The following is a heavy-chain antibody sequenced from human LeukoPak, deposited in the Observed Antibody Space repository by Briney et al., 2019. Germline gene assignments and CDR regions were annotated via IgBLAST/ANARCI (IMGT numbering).Heavy chain of an antibody. CDR1: GGSISSYY. CDR3: ARDTPKFGSGYTNWFDP. V-gene: IGHV4-4*07. J-gene: IGHJ5*02. D-gene: IGHD3-22*01. CDR2: IYTSGST. Sequence: PETLSLTCTVSGGSISSYYWSWIRQPAGKGLEWIGRIYTSGSTNYNPSLKSRVTMSVDTSKNQFSLKLSSVTAADTAVYYCARDTPKFGSGYTNWFDPWGQGTLVTVSS.